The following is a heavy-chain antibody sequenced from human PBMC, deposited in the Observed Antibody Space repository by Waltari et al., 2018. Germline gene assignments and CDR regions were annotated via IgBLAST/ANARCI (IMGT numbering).Heavy chain of an antibody. V-gene: IGHV3-20*04. D-gene: IGHD3-16*02. J-gene: IGHJ4*02. CDR3: ARDTDGSY. CDR2: LSWSTGSA. Sequence: EVQLVESGGRVIRPGGSLRLSCAASGFTFENPGISWVRQVPGRGLEWVSGLSWSTGSAGYAESVKGRFTIYRDNAKKSLYLQMNSVRVEDTALYYCARDTDGSYWGQGTLVTVSS. CDR1: GFTFENPG.